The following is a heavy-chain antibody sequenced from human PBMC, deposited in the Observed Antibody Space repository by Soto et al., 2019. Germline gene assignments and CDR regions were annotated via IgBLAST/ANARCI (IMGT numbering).Heavy chain of an antibody. CDR3: ARAVVPATSSGY. CDR2: ISAYNGNT. J-gene: IGHJ4*02. CDR1: GYTFTSYG. V-gene: IGHV1-18*01. D-gene: IGHD2-2*01. Sequence: VASVKASCKASGYTFTSYGISWVRQAPGQGLEWMGWISAYNGNTNYAQKLQGRVTMTTDTSTSTAYMELRSLRSDDTAVYYCARAVVPATSSGYWGQGTLVTVSS.